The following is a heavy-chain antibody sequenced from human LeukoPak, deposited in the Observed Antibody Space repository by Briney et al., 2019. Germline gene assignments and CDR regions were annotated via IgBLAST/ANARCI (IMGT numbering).Heavy chain of an antibody. Sequence: ASVKVSRKASGYTFTSYAMHWVRQAPGQRLEWMGWINAGNGNTKYSQKFQGRVTITRDTSASTAYMELSSLRSEDTAVYYCARDLAAAGSVYYYYYYGMDVWGQGTTVTVSS. CDR2: INAGNGNT. V-gene: IGHV1-3*01. D-gene: IGHD6-13*01. CDR1: GYTFTSYA. J-gene: IGHJ6*02. CDR3: ARDLAAAGSVYYYYYYGMDV.